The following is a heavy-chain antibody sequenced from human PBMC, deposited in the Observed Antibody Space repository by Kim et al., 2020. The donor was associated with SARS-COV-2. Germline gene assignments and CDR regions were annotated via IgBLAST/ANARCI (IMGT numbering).Heavy chain of an antibody. J-gene: IGHJ2*01. D-gene: IGHD3-9*01. CDR3: ARAELRCFDGPYWYFDL. V-gene: IGHV3-7*03. Sequence: GGSLRLSCAASGFTFSSYWMSWVRQAPGKGLEWVANIKQAGSENYYVASVKGRFTISRDNAKNSLYLQMNSLRAEDTAVYYCARAELRCFDGPYWYFDLWGRGTLVTVSS. CDR1: GFTFSSYW. CDR2: IKQAGSEN.